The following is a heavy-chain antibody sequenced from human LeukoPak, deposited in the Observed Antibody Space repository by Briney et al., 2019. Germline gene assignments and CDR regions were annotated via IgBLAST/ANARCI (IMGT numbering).Heavy chain of an antibody. CDR1: GFTFSNYA. J-gene: IGHJ4*02. V-gene: IGHV3-23*01. Sequence: PGGSLRLSCAASGFTFSNYAMSWVRQAPGKGLEWVSSISGSGGSTNHADSVKGRFTISRDNSKNTLYLQMHSLRADDTAVYYCAKALGYCSSTNCDYYFDYWGQGTLVTVSS. D-gene: IGHD2-2*01. CDR2: ISGSGGST. CDR3: AKALGYCSSTNCDYYFDY.